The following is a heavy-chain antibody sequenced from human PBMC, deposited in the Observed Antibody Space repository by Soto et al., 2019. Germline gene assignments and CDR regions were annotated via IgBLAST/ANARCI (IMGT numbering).Heavy chain of an antibody. Sequence: ASVKVSCKASGYTFTSYAMHWVRQAPGQRLEWMGWINAGNGNTKYSQKFQGRVTITRDTSASTAYMELSSLRSEDTAVYYCARALDYGGNSYFDYWGQGTLVTLSS. D-gene: IGHD4-17*01. CDR1: GYTFTSYA. CDR3: ARALDYGGNSYFDY. CDR2: INAGNGNT. V-gene: IGHV1-3*01. J-gene: IGHJ4*02.